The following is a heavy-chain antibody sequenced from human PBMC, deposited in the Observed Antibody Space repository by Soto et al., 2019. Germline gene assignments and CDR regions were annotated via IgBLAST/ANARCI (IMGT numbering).Heavy chain of an antibody. CDR2: MSSDGSQI. V-gene: IGHV3-30*18. Sequence: QVQLVESGGGAVQPGESLRLSCVASGYDFTYYAMHWVRQPPLKGGESGAVMSSDGSQIHHTDSVKGPFTISRDNSKNTLYMQTNSVTKEDTDFYFCAKDEGVGGTLSLFDYWGQGTLVSVSS. CDR3: AKDEGVGGTLSLFDY. J-gene: IGHJ4*02. D-gene: IGHD1-26*01. CDR1: GYDFTYYA.